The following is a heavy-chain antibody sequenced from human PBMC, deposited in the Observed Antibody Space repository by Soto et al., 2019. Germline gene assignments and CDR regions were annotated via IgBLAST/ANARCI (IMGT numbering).Heavy chain of an antibody. V-gene: IGHV3-21*01. CDR1: GFTFSSYS. Sequence: EGSLRLSCAASGFTFSSYSMNWVRQAPGKGLEWVSSISSSSSYIYYADSVKGRFTISRDNAKNSLYLQMNSLRAEDTAVYYCARGSGYVDDAFDIWGQGTMVTVSS. J-gene: IGHJ3*02. CDR2: ISSSSSYI. CDR3: ARGSGYVDDAFDI. D-gene: IGHD5-12*01.